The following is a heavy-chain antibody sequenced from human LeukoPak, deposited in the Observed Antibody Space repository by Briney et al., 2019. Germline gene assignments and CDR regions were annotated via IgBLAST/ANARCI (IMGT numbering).Heavy chain of an antibody. CDR3: ARSYCSSTSCDALSLYYYYGMDV. J-gene: IGHJ6*02. CDR1: CFTLTSYG. CDR2: VNPNNGET. D-gene: IGHD2-2*01. Sequence: ASIKVVCKASCFTLTSYGISWVGQAPGQGVELMGWVNPNNGETKYAQKFQGRVTMARDTSISTAYMELSTLRSDDTAVYHCARSYCSSTSCDALSLYYYYGMDVWGQGTTVTVSS. V-gene: IGHV1-2*02.